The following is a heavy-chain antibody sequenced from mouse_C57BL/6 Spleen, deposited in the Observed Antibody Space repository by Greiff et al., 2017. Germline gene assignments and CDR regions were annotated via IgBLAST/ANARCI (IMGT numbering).Heavy chain of an antibody. D-gene: IGHD1-1*01. J-gene: IGHJ2*01. CDR2: ISYDGSN. CDR1: GYSITSGYY. Sequence: ESGPGLVKPSQSLSLTCSVTGYSITSGYYWNWIRQFPGNKLEWMGYISYDGSNNYNPSLKNRISITRDTSKNQFFLKLNSVTTEDTATYYCARGTTVVEGGFDYWGQGTTLTVSS. V-gene: IGHV3-6*01. CDR3: ARGTTVVEGGFDY.